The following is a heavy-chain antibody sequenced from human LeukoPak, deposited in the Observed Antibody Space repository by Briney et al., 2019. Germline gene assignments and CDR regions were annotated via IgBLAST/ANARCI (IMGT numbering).Heavy chain of an antibody. CDR3: ARAPSSRCSSTSCHHFDI. D-gene: IGHD2-2*01. Sequence: ASVKVSCKASGYTFTSHDINWVRQAPGQGLEWMGGIIPIFGTANYAQKFQGRVTITTDESTSTAYMELSSLRSEDTAVYYCARAPSSRCSSTSCHHFDIWGQGTMVTVSS. CDR2: IIPIFGTA. J-gene: IGHJ3*02. V-gene: IGHV1-69*05. CDR1: GYTFTSHD.